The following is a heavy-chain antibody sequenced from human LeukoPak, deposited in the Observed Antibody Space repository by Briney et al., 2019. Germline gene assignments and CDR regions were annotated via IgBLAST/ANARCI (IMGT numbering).Heavy chain of an antibody. D-gene: IGHD3-10*01. V-gene: IGHV4-28*03. CDR1: GHSISSSNW. J-gene: IGHJ4*02. Sequence: SETLSLTCAVSGHSISSSNWWGWIRQPPGKGLEWIGYIYYSGSTYYNPSLKSRVTMSVDTSKNQFSLKLSSVTAVDTAVYYCARAKAGVTGVHDYWGQGTLVTVSS. CDR3: ARAKAGVTGVHDY. CDR2: IYYSGST.